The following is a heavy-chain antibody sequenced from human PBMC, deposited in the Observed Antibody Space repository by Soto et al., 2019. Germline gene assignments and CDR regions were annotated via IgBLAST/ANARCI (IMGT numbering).Heavy chain of an antibody. J-gene: IGHJ6*03. CDR1: GGSISSYY. CDR2: IYYSGST. CDR3: ARRYSSGWSNYYYYYMDV. Sequence: SETLSLTCTVSGGSISSYYWGWIRQPPGKGLEWIGYIYYSGSTNYNPSLKSRVTISVDTSKNQFSLKLSSVTAADTAVYYCARRYSSGWSNYYYYYMDVWGKGTTVTVSS. D-gene: IGHD6-19*01. V-gene: IGHV4-59*01.